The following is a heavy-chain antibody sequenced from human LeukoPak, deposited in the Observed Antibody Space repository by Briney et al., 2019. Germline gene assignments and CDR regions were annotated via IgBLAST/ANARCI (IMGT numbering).Heavy chain of an antibody. J-gene: IGHJ4*02. CDR3: ARGVYGDYIFGY. V-gene: IGHV4-59*12. D-gene: IGHD4-17*01. CDR1: GGSISSYY. CDR2: IYYSGST. Sequence: PSETLSLTCTVSGGSISSYYWSWIRQPPGKGLEWIGYIYYSGSTNYNPSLKSRVTISVDTSKNQFSLKLSSVTAADTAVYYCARGVYGDYIFGYWGQGTLVTVSS.